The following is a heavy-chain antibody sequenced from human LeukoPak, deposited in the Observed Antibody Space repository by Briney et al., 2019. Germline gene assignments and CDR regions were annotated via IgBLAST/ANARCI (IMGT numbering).Heavy chain of an antibody. CDR2: IWYDGSNK. D-gene: IGHD6-13*01. V-gene: IGHV3-33*03. CDR3: ANVGRSNFDY. CDR1: GFTFSSYG. J-gene: IGHJ4*02. Sequence: GGSLRLSCAASGFTFSSYGMHWVRQAPGKGLEWVAVIWYDGSNKYYADSVKGRFTISRDNAKNSLYLQMNSLRAEDTAVYYCANVGRSNFDYWGQGTLVTVSS.